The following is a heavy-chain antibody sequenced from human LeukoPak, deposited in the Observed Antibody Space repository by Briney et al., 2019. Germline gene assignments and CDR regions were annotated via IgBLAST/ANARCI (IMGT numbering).Heavy chain of an antibody. CDR2: ISGGGSNT. J-gene: IGHJ4*02. V-gene: IGHV3-23*01. Sequence: GGSLRLSCAVSGFTFSDYGMSWVRQAPGKGLQWVSGISGGGSNTYYADSVKGRFTISRDNSKNTLYLQMNSLRADDTAVYYCAKSGYNRFDYWGQGTLVTVSS. CDR3: AKSGYNRFDY. D-gene: IGHD5-24*01. CDR1: GFTFSDYG.